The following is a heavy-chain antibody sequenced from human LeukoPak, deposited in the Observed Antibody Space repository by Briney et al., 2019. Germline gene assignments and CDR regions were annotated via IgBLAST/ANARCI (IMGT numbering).Heavy chain of an antibody. Sequence: PGGSLRLSCAASGFTFSNFGMHWVRQAPGKGLEWMAVVSFDGKVTYYADSVKGRFTISRDNSKNTLYLQMNSLRAEDTAVYYCARVRYSGSYEAFDIWGQGTVVTVSS. CDR1: GFTFSNFG. CDR2: VSFDGKVT. J-gene: IGHJ3*02. V-gene: IGHV3-30*03. CDR3: ARVRYSGSYEAFDI. D-gene: IGHD1-26*01.